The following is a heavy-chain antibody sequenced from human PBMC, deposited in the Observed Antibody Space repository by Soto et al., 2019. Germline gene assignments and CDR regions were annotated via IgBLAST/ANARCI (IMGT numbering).Heavy chain of an antibody. D-gene: IGHD3-10*01. CDR1: GYTFTSYG. CDR2: ISAYNGNT. Sequence: QVQLVQSGAEVKKPGASVKVSCKASGYTFTSYGISWVRQALGQGLEWMGWISAYNGNTNYAQKLQGRVTMTTDTSTSTAYMELRSLRSDDTAVYYCAREAGYYGSGSYFLMSAYFDYWGQGTLVTVSS. J-gene: IGHJ4*02. V-gene: IGHV1-18*01. CDR3: AREAGYYGSGSYFLMSAYFDY.